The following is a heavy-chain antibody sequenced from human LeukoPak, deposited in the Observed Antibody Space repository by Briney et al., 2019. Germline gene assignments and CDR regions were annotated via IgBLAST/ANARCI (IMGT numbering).Heavy chain of an antibody. CDR1: GFTFSSYA. V-gene: IGHV3-23*01. CDR3: AKTGLISQSLYDSSGYQFNDAFDI. D-gene: IGHD3-22*01. CDR2: ISGSGGST. J-gene: IGHJ3*02. Sequence: GGSLRLSCAASGFTFSSYAMSWVRQAPGEGLEWVSAISGSGGSTYYADSVKGRFTISRDNSKNTLYLQMNSLRAEDTAVYYCAKTGLISQSLYDSSGYQFNDAFDIWGQGTMVTVSS.